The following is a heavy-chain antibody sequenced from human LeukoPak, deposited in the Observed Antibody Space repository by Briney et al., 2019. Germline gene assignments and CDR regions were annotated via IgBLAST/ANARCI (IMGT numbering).Heavy chain of an antibody. J-gene: IGHJ4*02. CDR2: IKQEGSEK. V-gene: IGHV3-7*04. CDR1: GFTLSNYW. D-gene: IGHD3-10*01. CDR3: AGVIAMVRGALDY. Sequence: PGGSLRLSCAASGFTLSNYWMSWVRHAPREGLEWVANIKQEGSEKYYVDSVKGRFTISRHHAKNSLYLQMNSLRAEDTAVYYWAGVIAMVRGALDYWGQGTLVTVSS.